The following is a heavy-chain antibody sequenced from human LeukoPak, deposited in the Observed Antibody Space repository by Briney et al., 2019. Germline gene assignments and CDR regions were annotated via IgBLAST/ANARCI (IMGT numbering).Heavy chain of an antibody. CDR3: ARDFFPIADSTWYEIGY. Sequence: GGSLRLSCAASRFTFNEYAMHWVRQTPGKGLEGVALISYDGYDKSYADSVRGRFTISRDNSKNTLNLQMDSLRSEDTAVYYCARDFFPIADSTWYEIGYWGQGTLVTVSS. J-gene: IGHJ4*02. CDR1: RFTFNEYA. CDR2: ISYDGYDK. V-gene: IGHV3-30-3*01. D-gene: IGHD2-21*01.